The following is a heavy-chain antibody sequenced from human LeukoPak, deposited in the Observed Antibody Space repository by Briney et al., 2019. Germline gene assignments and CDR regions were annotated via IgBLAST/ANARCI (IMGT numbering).Heavy chain of an antibody. J-gene: IGHJ3*02. CDR1: DGSMNNYY. D-gene: IGHD3-9*01. CDR3: ARFESLSAFDI. Sequence: SETLSLTCSVSDGSMNNYYWNWIRQPPGKGLEWIGYIYYSGSTDYNPSLKSRVTISVDTSKNQFSLKLSSVTAADTAVYYCARFESLSAFDIWGQGTMVTVSS. V-gene: IGHV4-59*12. CDR2: IYYSGST.